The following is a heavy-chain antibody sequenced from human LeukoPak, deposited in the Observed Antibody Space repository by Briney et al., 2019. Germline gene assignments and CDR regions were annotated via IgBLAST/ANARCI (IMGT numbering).Heavy chain of an antibody. CDR3: ARGGSGSYYPNWLDP. V-gene: IGHV4-39*01. CDR2: IYYSGST. Sequence: SETLSVTCTVSGGSISSSSYYWGWIRQPPGKGLEWIGSIYYSGSTYYNPSLKSRVTISVDTSKNQFSLKLSSVTAADTAVYYCARGGSGSYYPNWLDPWGQGTLVTVSS. CDR1: GGSISSSSYY. J-gene: IGHJ5*02. D-gene: IGHD3-10*01.